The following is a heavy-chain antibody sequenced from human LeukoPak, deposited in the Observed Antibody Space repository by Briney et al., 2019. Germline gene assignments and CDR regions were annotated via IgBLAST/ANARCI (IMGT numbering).Heavy chain of an antibody. CDR2: IKQDGSEK. CDR3: ARDGSPGQLVLNAFDI. D-gene: IGHD6-13*01. Sequence: GGSLRLSCAASGFTFNNYNMNWVRQAPGKGLEWVANIKQDGSEKYYVDSVKGRFTISRDNAKNSLYLQMNSLRAEDTAVYYCARDGSPGQLVLNAFDIWGQGTMVTVSS. CDR1: GFTFNNYN. J-gene: IGHJ3*02. V-gene: IGHV3-7*01.